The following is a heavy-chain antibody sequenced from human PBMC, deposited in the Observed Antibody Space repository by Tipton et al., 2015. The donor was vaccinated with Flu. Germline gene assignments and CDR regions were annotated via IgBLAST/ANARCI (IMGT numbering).Heavy chain of an antibody. J-gene: IGHJ5*02. CDR1: GGSISRGSYY. CDR3: VREDSSSWYVSRWFDP. V-gene: IGHV4-61*09. CDR2: FYTSGNT. D-gene: IGHD6-13*01. Sequence: TLSLTCTVSGGSISRGSYYWSWIRQPAGKGLEWLGHFYTSGNTNYSPSLKSRITISVDTSKNQFSLKLSSVTAADTAVYYCVREDSSSWYVSRWFDPWGQGALVTVSS.